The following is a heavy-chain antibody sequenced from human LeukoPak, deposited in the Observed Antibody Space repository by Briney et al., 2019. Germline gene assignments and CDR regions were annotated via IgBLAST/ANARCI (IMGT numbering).Heavy chain of an antibody. CDR1: GFTVSRNY. CDR2: IYSGGST. D-gene: IGHD3-10*01. Sequence: GGSLRLSCAASGFTVSRNYMNWVRQAPGKGLEWVSVIYSGGSTYYADSVKGRFTISRDNSKNTLYFQMNSLRAEDTAFYYCTRGSPILRGRPFDYWGQGTLVTVSS. CDR3: TRGSPILRGRPFDY. V-gene: IGHV3-53*01. J-gene: IGHJ4*02.